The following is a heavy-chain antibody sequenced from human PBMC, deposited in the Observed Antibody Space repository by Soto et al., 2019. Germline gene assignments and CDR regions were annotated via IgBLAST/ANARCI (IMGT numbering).Heavy chain of an antibody. CDR1: GFTFSSYA. Sequence: EVQLLESGGGLVQPGGSLRLSCAASGFTFSSYAMSWVRQAPGKGLEWDTVISGSAGSTYYADSVKGRFTISRDNSKDTLYLQMNSLRAEDTAVYYCAKNTVCSSTSCYLDYWGQGTLVTVSS. J-gene: IGHJ4*02. CDR3: AKNTVCSSTSCYLDY. V-gene: IGHV3-23*01. CDR2: ISGSAGST. D-gene: IGHD2-2*01.